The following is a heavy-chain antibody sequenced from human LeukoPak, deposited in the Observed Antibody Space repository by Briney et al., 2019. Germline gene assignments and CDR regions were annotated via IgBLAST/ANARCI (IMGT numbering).Heavy chain of an antibody. J-gene: IGHJ3*02. Sequence: PSETLSLTCTVSAGSISSYYWSGFLQPPGKGLEWTGYIYYRGSTNYNPSLKSRVTISVGTSKNQFSLKLSSVTAADTAVYYCARGGGDYYDSSGNYVLDAFDIWGQGTMVTVSS. D-gene: IGHD3-22*01. CDR2: IYYRGST. CDR1: AGSISSYY. V-gene: IGHV4-59*01. CDR3: ARGGGDYYDSSGNYVLDAFDI.